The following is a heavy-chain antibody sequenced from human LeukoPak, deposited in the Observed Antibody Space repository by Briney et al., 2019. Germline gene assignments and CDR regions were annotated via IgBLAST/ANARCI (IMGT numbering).Heavy chain of an antibody. V-gene: IGHV3-7*01. Sequence: GGSLRLSCAASGFPFSSYWMAWVRQAPGKGLEWVASIKQDGGETFYVDSVKGRFTISRDNSRNTLYLQMNSLRAEDTAVYYCARDRAKVIATLMEWGQGTLVTVSS. D-gene: IGHD2-21*01. CDR3: ARDRAKVIATLME. CDR1: GFPFSSYW. J-gene: IGHJ4*02. CDR2: IKQDGGET.